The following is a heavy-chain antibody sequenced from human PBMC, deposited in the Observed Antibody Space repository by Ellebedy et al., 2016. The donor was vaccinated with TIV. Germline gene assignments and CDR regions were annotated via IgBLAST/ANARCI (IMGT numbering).Heavy chain of an antibody. CDR1: GGSISSGDYY. V-gene: IGHV4-30-4*01. Sequence: LRLXXTVSGGSISSGDYYWSWIRQPPGKGLEWIGYIYYSGSTYYNPSLKSRVTISIDTSKKQFSLKLSSVTAADTAVYYCARGGWYFDLWGRGTLATVSS. J-gene: IGHJ2*01. CDR3: ARGGWYFDL. CDR2: IYYSGST.